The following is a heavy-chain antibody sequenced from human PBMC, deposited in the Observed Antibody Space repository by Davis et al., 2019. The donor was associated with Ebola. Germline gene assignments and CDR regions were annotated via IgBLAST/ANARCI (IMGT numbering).Heavy chain of an antibody. J-gene: IGHJ3*02. Sequence: PGGSLRLSCAASGFTFSSYWMSWVRQAPGKGLEWVANIKQDGSEKYYVDSVKGRFTISRDNAKNSLYLQMNSLRAEDTALYYCAKPDDVDTAMAWAFDIWGQGTMVTVSS. D-gene: IGHD5-18*01. CDR2: IKQDGSEK. V-gene: IGHV3-7*03. CDR1: GFTFSSYW. CDR3: AKPDDVDTAMAWAFDI.